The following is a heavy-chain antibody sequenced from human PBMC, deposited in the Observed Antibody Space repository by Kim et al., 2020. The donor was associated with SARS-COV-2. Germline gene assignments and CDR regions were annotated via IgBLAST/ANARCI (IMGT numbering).Heavy chain of an antibody. CDR1: GFTFSSYS. D-gene: IGHD2-15*01. CDR3: ARVGKNYYYGMDV. V-gene: IGHV3-21*01. J-gene: IGHJ6*02. CDR2: ISSSSYI. Sequence: GGSLRLSCAASGFTFSSYSMNWVRQAPGKGLEWVSSISSSSYIYYADSVKGRFTISRDNAKNSLYLQMNSLRAEDTAVYYCARVGKNYYYGMDVWGQGTTVTVSS.